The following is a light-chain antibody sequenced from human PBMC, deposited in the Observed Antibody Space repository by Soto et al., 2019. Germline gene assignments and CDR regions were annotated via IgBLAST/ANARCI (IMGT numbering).Light chain of an antibody. CDR1: SSNIGAGYD. CDR3: QSYDSSLSGSVV. Sequence: QSVLTQPPSVSGAPGQRVTISCTGSSSNIGAGYDVHWYQQFPGTAPKLLMYGNTNRPSGVPDRFSGSKSGTSASLAITGLQAEDDADYYCQSYDSSLSGSVVFGGGTKLTVL. CDR2: GNT. J-gene: IGLJ2*01. V-gene: IGLV1-40*01.